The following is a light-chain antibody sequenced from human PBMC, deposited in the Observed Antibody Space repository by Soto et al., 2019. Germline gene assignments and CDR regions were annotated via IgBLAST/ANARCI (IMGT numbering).Light chain of an antibody. CDR2: NNN. CDR3: AVWDDGLNGWV. Sequence: QSVLTQPPSASGTPGQRVTISSSGSSSNIGTNNVNWYQQLPGTAPKLLIYNNNQRPSGVPDRFSGSKYATSASLAISGLQSEDEADYYCAVWDDGLNGWVFGGGTKLTVL. V-gene: IGLV1-44*01. J-gene: IGLJ3*02. CDR1: SSNIGTNN.